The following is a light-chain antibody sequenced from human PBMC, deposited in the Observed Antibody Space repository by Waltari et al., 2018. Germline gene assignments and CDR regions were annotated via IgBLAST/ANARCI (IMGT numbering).Light chain of an antibody. V-gene: IGLV2-23*01. J-gene: IGLJ3*02. Sequence: QSALTQPASVSGSPGQSITISCTGTSSDCGSYNLVSWYQQYPGKAPNLMIYEGSKRPSGVSNRFSGSKSANRASLTISGLQAEDEADYYCCSYVGSSSWVFGGGTKLTVL. CDR3: CSYVGSSSWV. CDR2: EGS. CDR1: SSDCGSYNL.